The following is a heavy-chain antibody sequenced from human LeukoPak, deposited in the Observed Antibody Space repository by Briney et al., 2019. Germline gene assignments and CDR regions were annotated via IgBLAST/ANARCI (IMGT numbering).Heavy chain of an antibody. D-gene: IGHD5-12*01. CDR2: IKQDGTEK. V-gene: IGHV3-7*04. CDR3: ARGFYSGAY. Sequence: HTGGSLRLYCAVSGFPFSSYWMNWVRQPPGKGLEWVAKIKQDGTEKYYVDSAKGRFTISRDNAKNSLYLHMNSVRAEDSAVYYCARGFYSGAYWGQGTLVTVSS. J-gene: IGHJ4*02. CDR1: GFPFSSYW.